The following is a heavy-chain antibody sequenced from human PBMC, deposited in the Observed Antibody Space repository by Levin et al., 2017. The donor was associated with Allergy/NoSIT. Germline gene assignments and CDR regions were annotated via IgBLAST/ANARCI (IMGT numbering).Heavy chain of an antibody. CDR2: IYHSGST. D-gene: IGHD6-19*01. CDR1: GYSISSGYY. V-gene: IGHV4-38-2*01. CDR3: ARAPSFYSSGWYNWFDP. J-gene: IGHJ5*02. Sequence: SQTLSLTCAVSGYSISSGYYWGWIRQPPGKGLEWIGSIYHSGSTYYNPSLKSRVTISVDTSKNQFSLKLSSVTAADTAVYYCARAPSFYSSGWYNWFDPWGQGTLVTVSS.